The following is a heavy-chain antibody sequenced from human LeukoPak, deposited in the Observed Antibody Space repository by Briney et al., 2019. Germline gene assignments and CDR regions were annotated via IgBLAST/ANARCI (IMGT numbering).Heavy chain of an antibody. CDR3: ARSIRYCSSTSCFAWFDP. CDR1: GYTFTGSY. V-gene: IGHV1-2*02. CDR2: INPNSGGT. D-gene: IGHD2-2*01. J-gene: IGHJ5*02. Sequence: GASVKVSCKASGYTFTGSYMHWVRQAPGQGLEWMGWINPNSGGTNYAQKFQGRVTMTRDTSISTAYMELSRLRSDDTAVYYCARSIRYCSSTSCFAWFDPWGQGTLVTVSS.